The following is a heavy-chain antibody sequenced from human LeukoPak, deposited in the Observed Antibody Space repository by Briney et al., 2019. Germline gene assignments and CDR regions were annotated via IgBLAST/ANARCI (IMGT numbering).Heavy chain of an antibody. CDR1: GYSFTSYW. D-gene: IGHD2-21*01. V-gene: IGHV5-51*01. CDR3: ARLGGGESYDAEYFQH. J-gene: IGHJ1*01. Sequence: GESLTLSCKGSGYSFTSYWIGWVRQMPGKGLEWMGIIYPGDSDTRYSPSFQGQVTISADKSISTAYLQWSSLKASDTAMYYCARLGGGESYDAEYFQHWGQGTLVTVSS. CDR2: IYPGDSDT.